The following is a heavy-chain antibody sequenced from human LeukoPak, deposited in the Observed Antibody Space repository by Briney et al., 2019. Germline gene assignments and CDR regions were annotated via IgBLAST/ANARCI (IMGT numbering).Heavy chain of an antibody. CDR3: ARAHLKYSGYDSVAY. J-gene: IGHJ4*02. CDR1: GYPFAGYY. V-gene: IGHV1-2*02. CDR2: INPNSGGT. D-gene: IGHD5-12*01. Sequence: ASVKVSCKASGYPFAGYYMHWVRQAPGQGLEWMGWINPNSGGTNYAQKFQGRVTMTRDTSISTAYMELSRLRSDDTAVYYCARAHLKYSGYDSVAYWGQGTLVTVSS.